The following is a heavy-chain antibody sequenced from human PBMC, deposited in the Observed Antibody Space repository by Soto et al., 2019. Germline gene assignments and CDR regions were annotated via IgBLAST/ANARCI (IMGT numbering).Heavy chain of an antibody. V-gene: IGHV3-23*01. CDR1: GFTFSSYG. D-gene: IGHD3-10*01. J-gene: IGHJ5*02. CDR3: AKHLWFGESVFDP. CDR2: IRGSAGNA. Sequence: PGGSLRLSCVGTGFTFSSYGMSWVRQAPGKGLEWVSTIRGSAGNANYADSVKGRFTISRDDSTNTVHLQMNSLRPDDTAVYYCAKHLWFGESVFDPWGQGTLVTVSS.